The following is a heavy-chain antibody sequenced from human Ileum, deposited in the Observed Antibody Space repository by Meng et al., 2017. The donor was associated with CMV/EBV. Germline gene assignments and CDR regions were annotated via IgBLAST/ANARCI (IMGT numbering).Heavy chain of an antibody. CDR2: ISSGGGGT. V-gene: IGHV3-23*01. D-gene: IGHD5/OR15-5a*01. CDR1: GFRFCDYG. CDR3: AKALSVWTPFDA. Sequence: CDASGFRFCDYGMTWVRQAPGKGLECVSSISSGGGGTYTADSVRGRFTISRDNSRNTLYLQMNSLTVEDTAVYFCAKALSVWTPFDAWGQGTLVTVSS. J-gene: IGHJ5*02.